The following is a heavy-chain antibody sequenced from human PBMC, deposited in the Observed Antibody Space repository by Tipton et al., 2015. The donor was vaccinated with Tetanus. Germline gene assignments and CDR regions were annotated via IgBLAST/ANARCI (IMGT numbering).Heavy chain of an antibody. V-gene: IGHV3-7*01. CDR2: IKQDGTVK. D-gene: IGHD3-3*01. CDR3: ARGWDFWRGYGPTWVDP. J-gene: IGHJ5*02. Sequence: SLRLSCAGSGFRFSDHWMSWVRQVPGKGLEWVANIKQDGTVKYYADSVKGRFSIPRDNAKNSVYLQMNSLRAEDTAVYYCARGWDFWRGYGPTWVDPWGQGTLVTVSS. CDR1: GFRFSDHW.